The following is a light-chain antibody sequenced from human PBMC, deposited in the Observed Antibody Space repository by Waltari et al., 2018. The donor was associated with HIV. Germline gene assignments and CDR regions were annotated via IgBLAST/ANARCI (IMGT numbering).Light chain of an antibody. CDR3: SSYTSSSTLV. Sequence: HSAVTQPASLSGAPGQSITKSGAGTSSAVGGVNYVYWYQQYPGKAPKRMIFDVSNRPSGVSNRFSGSKSGNTASLTISGLHTEDEADYYCSSYTSSSTLVFGTGTKVTVL. CDR2: DVS. CDR1: SSAVGGVNY. V-gene: IGLV2-14*01. J-gene: IGLJ1*01.